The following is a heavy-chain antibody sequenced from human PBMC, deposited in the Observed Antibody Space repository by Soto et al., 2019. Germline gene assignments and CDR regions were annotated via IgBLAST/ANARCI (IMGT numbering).Heavy chain of an antibody. CDR3: ARILTGYYHFDY. D-gene: IGHD3-9*01. V-gene: IGHV4-59*02. CDR2: IYDSGTT. J-gene: IGHJ4*02. CDR1: GGSVSGYY. Sequence: SETLSLTWTVSGGSVSGYYWIWIRQPPGNALEWIAYIYDSGTTNYNPSLKSRVTISVDRSKNQFSLKLTSVTAADTAVYYCARILTGYYHFDYWGQGTLVTVSS.